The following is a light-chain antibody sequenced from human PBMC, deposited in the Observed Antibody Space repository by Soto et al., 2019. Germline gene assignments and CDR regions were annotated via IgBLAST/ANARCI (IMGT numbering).Light chain of an antibody. J-gene: IGKJ4*01. CDR2: KAS. V-gene: IGKV1-5*03. CDR3: QQYKSYPLT. CDR1: PSISSW. Sequence: TQMAQSPSTLSASVGARATITCRASPSISSWLAWYQQKPGKAPNLLIYKASTLESGVPSRFSGSGSGKEFTLTISSVEPDDFATYYCQQYKSYPLTFGGGTKGDI.